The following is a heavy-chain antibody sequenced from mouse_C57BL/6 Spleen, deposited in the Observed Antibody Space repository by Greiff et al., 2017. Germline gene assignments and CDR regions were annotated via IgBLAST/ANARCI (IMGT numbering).Heavy chain of an antibody. CDR1: GFTFSSYT. CDR2: ISGGGGNT. Sequence: EVKLMESGGGLVKPGGSLKLSCAASGFTFSSYTLSWVRPTSAKRLAWVATISGGGGNTYYPDSVKGRFTISIDNAKNTLYLQISSLRSEDTALYYCARLVADWGQGTLVTVSA. CDR3: ARLVAD. J-gene: IGHJ3*01. V-gene: IGHV5-9*01.